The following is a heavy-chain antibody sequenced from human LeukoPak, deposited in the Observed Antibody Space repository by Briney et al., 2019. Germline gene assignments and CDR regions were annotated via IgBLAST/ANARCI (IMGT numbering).Heavy chain of an antibody. J-gene: IGHJ4*02. V-gene: IGHV5-51*01. D-gene: IGHD4-23*01. CDR3: ARHGLGGYFYYLDY. CDR1: GCSFTNYW. Sequence: GGSLEISCQGSGCSFTNYWIGWVRQVRGKGLGGMGIINPGDSDTRYSPSFQGQVTISGDNSTSTAYLQRSGLKASDTAMYYCARHGLGGYFYYLDYWGQGTLVTVSS. CDR2: INPGDSDT.